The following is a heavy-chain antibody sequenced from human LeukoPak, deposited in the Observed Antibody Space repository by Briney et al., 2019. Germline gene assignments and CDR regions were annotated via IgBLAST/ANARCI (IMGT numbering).Heavy chain of an antibody. J-gene: IGHJ4*02. Sequence: ASVKVSCKASGYTFTSYDINWVRQATGQGLEWMGWMNPKSGNTGYAQKFQGRVTITRNTSISTAYMELSSLRSEDTAVYYCARAYYDFWSGYYTVSFDYWGQGTLVTVSS. V-gene: IGHV1-8*03. CDR1: GYTFTSYD. CDR3: ARAYYDFWSGYYTVSFDY. CDR2: MNPKSGNT. D-gene: IGHD3-3*01.